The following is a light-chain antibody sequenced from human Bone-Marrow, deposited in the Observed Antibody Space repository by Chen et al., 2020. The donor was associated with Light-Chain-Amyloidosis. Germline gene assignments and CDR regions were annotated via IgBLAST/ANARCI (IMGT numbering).Light chain of an antibody. J-gene: IGKJ4*01. Sequence: EIVLTQSPGTLSLSPGEGANLSCRASQTISSNYLTWYQQKFGQPPRLLIYGSSSRATGIPDRFTGSGSGTDFTLTINRLEPEDFAMYYCQQYGTSPLTFGGGTKVEI. CDR2: GSS. CDR1: QTISSNY. V-gene: IGKV3-20*01. CDR3: QQYGTSPLT.